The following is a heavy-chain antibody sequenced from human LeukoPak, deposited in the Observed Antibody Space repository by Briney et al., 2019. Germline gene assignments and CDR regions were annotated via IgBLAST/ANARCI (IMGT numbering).Heavy chain of an antibody. CDR3: ARVPTVVGNHYFDY. J-gene: IGHJ4*02. Sequence: GASVKVSCKASGGTFSSYAISWVRQAPGQGLEWMRGIIPIFGTANYAQKFQGRVTITADESTSTAYMELSSLRSEDTAVYYCARVPTVVGNHYFDYWGQGTLVTVSS. D-gene: IGHD4-23*01. CDR1: GGTFSSYA. CDR2: IIPIFGTA. V-gene: IGHV1-69*13.